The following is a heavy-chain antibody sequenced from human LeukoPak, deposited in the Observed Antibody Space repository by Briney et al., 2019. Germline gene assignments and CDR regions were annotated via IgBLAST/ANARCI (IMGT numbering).Heavy chain of an antibody. Sequence: GGSLRLSCAASGFTFSSYGMHWVRQAPGKGLEWVAVISYDGSNKYYADSVKGRFTISRDNSKNTLYLQMNSLRAEDTAVYYCAKDRTGGDIVVVPAARYGMDVWGQGTTVTVSS. CDR2: ISYDGSNK. V-gene: IGHV3-30*18. J-gene: IGHJ6*01. CDR3: AKDRTGGDIVVVPAARYGMDV. D-gene: IGHD2-2*01. CDR1: GFTFSSYG.